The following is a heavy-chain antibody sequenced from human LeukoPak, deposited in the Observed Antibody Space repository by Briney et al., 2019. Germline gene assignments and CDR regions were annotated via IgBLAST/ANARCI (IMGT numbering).Heavy chain of an antibody. CDR1: GYTFTGYY. D-gene: IGHD2-2*01. J-gene: IGHJ4*02. CDR2: IIPIFGTA. V-gene: IGHV1-69*06. Sequence: SVKVSCKASGYTFTGYYMHWVRQAPGQGLEWMGGIIPIFGTANYAQKFQGRVTITADKSTSTAYMELSSLRSEDTAVYYCARDPGYCSSTSCYARYFDYWGQGTLVTVSS. CDR3: ARDPGYCSSTSCYARYFDY.